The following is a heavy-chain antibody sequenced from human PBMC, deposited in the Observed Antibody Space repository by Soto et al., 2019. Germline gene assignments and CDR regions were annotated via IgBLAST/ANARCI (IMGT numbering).Heavy chain of an antibody. CDR1: GFTFSSYW. J-gene: IGHJ5*02. CDR2: IKQDGSEK. V-gene: IGHV3-7*05. CDR3: ASVAVAGTVDP. D-gene: IGHD6-19*01. Sequence: GGSLRLSCAASGFTFSSYWMSWVRQAPGKGLEWVANIKQDGSEKYYVDSVKGRFTISRDNAKNPLYLQMNSLRAEDTAVYYCASVAVAGTVDPWGQGTLVTVSS.